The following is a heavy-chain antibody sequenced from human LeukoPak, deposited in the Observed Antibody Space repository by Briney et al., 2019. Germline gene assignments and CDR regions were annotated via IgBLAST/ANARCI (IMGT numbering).Heavy chain of an antibody. J-gene: IGHJ4*02. D-gene: IGHD3-22*01. CDR2: IYYSGST. CDR3: ARVSGLSRYYDSSAYQYYFDY. CDR1: GASVSSYY. V-gene: IGHV4-59*02. Sequence: SETLSLTCTVSGASVSSYYWNWIRQPPGKGLEWIGFIYYSGSTNYNPSLKSRVTISVDTSKNQFYLKLSSVTAADTAVYYCARVSGLSRYYDSSAYQYYFDYWGQGTLVTVSS.